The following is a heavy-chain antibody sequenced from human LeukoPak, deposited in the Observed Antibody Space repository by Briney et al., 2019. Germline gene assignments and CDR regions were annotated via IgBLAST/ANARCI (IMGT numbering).Heavy chain of an antibody. V-gene: IGHV3-21*01. Sequence: GGSLRLSCAASGFIFSTYSMNWVRQAPGKGLEWVSSITGSYSHIYYADSVKGRFTISRDNAKNSLYLQMNSLRAEDTAVYYCARGAKYYYDSSGYFPFDYWGQGTLVTVSS. CDR2: ITGSYSHI. J-gene: IGHJ4*02. CDR1: GFIFSTYS. CDR3: ARGAKYYYDSSGYFPFDY. D-gene: IGHD3-22*01.